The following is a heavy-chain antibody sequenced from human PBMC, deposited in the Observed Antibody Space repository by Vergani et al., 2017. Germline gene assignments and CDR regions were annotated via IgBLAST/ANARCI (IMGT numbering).Heavy chain of an antibody. CDR2: VNHGGST. J-gene: IGHJ6*03. CDR1: GGSFSDYY. Sequence: QVQLQEWGAGLPKTSETLSLTCGVSGGSFSDYYWSWIRQAPGMGLEWIGEVNHGGSTNYNPSLKSRVSISVDTSKNQFSLKLSSVTAADTAVYYCARVQELYDFWSGYRVRYYYYMDVWGKGTTVTVSS. CDR3: ARVQELYDFWSGYRVRYYYYMDV. D-gene: IGHD3-3*01. V-gene: IGHV4-34*01.